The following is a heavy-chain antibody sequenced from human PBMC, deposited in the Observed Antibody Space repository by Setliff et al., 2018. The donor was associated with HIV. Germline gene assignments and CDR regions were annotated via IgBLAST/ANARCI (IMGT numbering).Heavy chain of an antibody. CDR1: GFSLASSGVG. V-gene: IGHV2-5*02. CDR3: VHVSFYREVYFDA. J-gene: IGHJ4*01. Sequence: SGPNAGEPPQTLTLTCTVSGFSLASSGVGVGWVRQPPGEGLEWLALIYWDDDVRYNPSLKSRLTITKDTSKNQVDLTMSNMDPVDTATYFCVHVSFYREVYFDAWGQGILVTVSS. CDR2: IYWDDDV. D-gene: IGHD3-3*01.